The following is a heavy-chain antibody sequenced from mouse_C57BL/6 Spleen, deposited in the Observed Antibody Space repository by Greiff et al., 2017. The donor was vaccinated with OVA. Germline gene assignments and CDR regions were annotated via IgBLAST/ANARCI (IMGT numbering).Heavy chain of an antibody. CDR1: GFTFTDYY. D-gene: IGHD2-3*01. J-gene: IGHJ3*01. CDR2: IRNKANGYTT. V-gene: IGHV7-3*01. Sequence: EVQLVESGGGLVQPGGSLSLSCAASGFTFTDYYMSWVRQPPGKALAWLGFIRNKANGYTTEYSASVKGRFTISRDNSQSILYLQMNALRSEDSATYYVARLYDGYPAWFAYWGQGTLVTVSA. CDR3: ARLYDGYPAWFAY.